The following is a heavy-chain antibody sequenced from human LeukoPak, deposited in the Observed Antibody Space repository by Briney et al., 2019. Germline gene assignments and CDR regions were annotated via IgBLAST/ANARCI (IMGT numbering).Heavy chain of an antibody. Sequence: SETLSLTCAVYGGSFSGYSWNWIRQPPVKGLEWIGEINHSGGTNYNPSLKSRVTISVDTSKRQFSLKLSSVTAADTAVYYCARGVDYYGVWGQGTLVTVSS. J-gene: IGHJ4*02. CDR2: INHSGGT. V-gene: IGHV4-34*01. CDR3: ARGVDYYGV. D-gene: IGHD3-10*01. CDR1: GGSFSGYS.